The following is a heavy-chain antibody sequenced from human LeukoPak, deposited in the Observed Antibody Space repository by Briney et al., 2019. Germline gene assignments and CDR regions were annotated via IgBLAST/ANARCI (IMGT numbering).Heavy chain of an antibody. CDR2: ISSSGSTI. V-gene: IGHV3-11*04. CDR3: ARVFGNLWFGENSPPIYFDY. Sequence: GGSLRLSCAASGFTFSDYYMSWIRQAPGKGLEWVSYISSSGSTIYYADSVKGRFTISRDNAKNSLYLQMNSLRAEDTAVYYCARVFGNLWFGENSPPIYFDYWGQGTLVTVSS. CDR1: GFTFSDYY. J-gene: IGHJ4*02. D-gene: IGHD3-10*01.